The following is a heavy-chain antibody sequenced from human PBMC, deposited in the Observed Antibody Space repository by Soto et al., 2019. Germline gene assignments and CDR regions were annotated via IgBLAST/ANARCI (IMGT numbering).Heavy chain of an antibody. J-gene: IGHJ6*03. D-gene: IGHD3-3*01. CDR2: VSTSTSTI. CDR3: ARDNDFWSGYYYYMDV. CDR1: GFTFSSYR. Sequence: GGSLRLSCAASGFTFSSYRMNWVRQAPGKGLEWVSYVSTSTSTIYYADSVKGRFTISRDNAKNSLYLQMNSLRAEDTAVYYCARDNDFWSGYYYYMDVWGKGTTVTVSS. V-gene: IGHV3-48*01.